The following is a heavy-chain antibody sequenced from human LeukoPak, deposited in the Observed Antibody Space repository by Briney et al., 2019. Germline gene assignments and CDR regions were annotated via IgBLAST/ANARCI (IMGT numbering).Heavy chain of an antibody. CDR2: IYYSGNT. V-gene: IGHV4-59*11. J-gene: IGHJ3*02. Sequence: SETLSLTCTVSGGSISSHYWSWIRQPPGKGMERIGYIYYSGNTNYNPSLKSRVTISVDPSKNQFSLKLSSVTAADTAVYYCASLLPYSSSYISGAFDIWGQGTMVTVSS. CDR3: ASLLPYSSSYISGAFDI. D-gene: IGHD6-6*01. CDR1: GGSISSHY.